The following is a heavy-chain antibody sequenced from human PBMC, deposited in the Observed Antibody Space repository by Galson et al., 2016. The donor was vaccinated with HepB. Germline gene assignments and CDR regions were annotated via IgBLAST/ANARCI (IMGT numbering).Heavy chain of an antibody. J-gene: IGHJ4*02. D-gene: IGHD6-19*01. CDR3: ARGRGGSGSPFEH. Sequence: ETLSLTCTVSGGSISSYYWSWIRRPPGKGLAWIAYIYYSGTTNYNPSLKSRVTISVDTFKNQFSLKLNSVTAADTAVYYCARGRGGSGSPFEHWGQGTLVPVSS. CDR1: GGSISSYY. CDR2: IYYSGTT. V-gene: IGHV4-59*01.